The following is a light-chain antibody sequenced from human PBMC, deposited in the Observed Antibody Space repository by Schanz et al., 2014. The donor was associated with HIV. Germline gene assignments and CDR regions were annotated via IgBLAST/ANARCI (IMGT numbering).Light chain of an antibody. CDR3: HHYGDSRGT. CDR2: GAS. V-gene: IGKV3-20*01. Sequence: EIVLTQSPGTLSLSPGERATLSCRASQSVRSSYLAWYQQKPGQAPRLLIYGASSRATGIPDRFSGGGSGTDFTLTISRLEPDDFAVYYCHHYGDSRGTFGGGTEVDI. J-gene: IGKJ4*02. CDR1: QSVRSSY.